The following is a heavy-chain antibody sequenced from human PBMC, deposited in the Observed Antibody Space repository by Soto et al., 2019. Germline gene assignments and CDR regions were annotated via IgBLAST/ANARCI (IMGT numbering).Heavy chain of an antibody. CDR3: ARLSSSWYYYYGMDV. CDR1: GGSVSSGSYY. J-gene: IGHJ6*02. Sequence: QVQLQESGPGLVKPSETLSLTCTVSGGSVSSGSYYWSWIRQPPGKGLEWIGYIYYSGSTNYNPSLKSRVTISVDTPKNQFSLELSSVTAADTAVYYCARLSSSWYYYYGMDVWGPGTTVTVSS. CDR2: IYYSGST. V-gene: IGHV4-61*01. D-gene: IGHD6-13*01.